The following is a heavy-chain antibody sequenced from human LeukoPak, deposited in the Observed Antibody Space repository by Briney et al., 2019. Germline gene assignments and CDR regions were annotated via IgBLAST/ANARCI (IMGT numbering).Heavy chain of an antibody. V-gene: IGHV1-69*05. CDR1: GGTFSSYA. J-gene: IGHJ4*02. D-gene: IGHD2-2*02. CDR3: ARGRCSSTSCYSVDY. Sequence: ASVKVSCKASGGTFSSYAISWVRQAPGQGLEWMGGIIPIFGTANYAQKFQGRVTITTDESTSTAYMELSSLRSEDTAVYYCARGRCSSTSCYSVDYWGQGTLVTVSS. CDR2: IIPIFGTA.